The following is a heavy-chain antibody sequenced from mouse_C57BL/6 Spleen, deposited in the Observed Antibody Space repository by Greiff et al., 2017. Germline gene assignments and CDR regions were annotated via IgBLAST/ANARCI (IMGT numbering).Heavy chain of an antibody. D-gene: IGHD2-5*01. CDR3: ARSYYSNYSWFAY. CDR1: GFTFSDYG. CDR2: ISSGSSTI. V-gene: IGHV5-17*01. Sequence: EVMLVESGGGLVKPGGSLKLSCAASGFTFSDYGMHWVRQAPEKGLEWVAYISSGSSTIYYADTVKGRFTISRDNAKNTLFRQMTSLRSEDTAMYYCARSYYSNYSWFAYWGQATLVTVPA. J-gene: IGHJ3*01.